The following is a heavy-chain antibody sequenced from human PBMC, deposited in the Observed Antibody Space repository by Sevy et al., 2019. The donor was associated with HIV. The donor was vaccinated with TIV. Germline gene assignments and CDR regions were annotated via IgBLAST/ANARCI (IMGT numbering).Heavy chain of an antibody. D-gene: IGHD6-13*01. CDR3: ARDRAAAGKKYYYYGMDV. CDR2: INPSGASA. J-gene: IGHJ6*02. V-gene: IGHV1-46*01. Sequence: ASVKVSCKASGYTFTSNYMHWVRQAPGQGLEWMGIINPSGASASYSQKFQGRVTVTRDTSTSTVYMELSSLRSEDTAVYYCARDRAAAGKKYYYYGMDVWGQGTTVTVSS. CDR1: GYTFTSNY.